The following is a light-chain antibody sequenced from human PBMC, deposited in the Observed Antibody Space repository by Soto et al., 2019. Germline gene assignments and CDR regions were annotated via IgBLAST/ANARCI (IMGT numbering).Light chain of an antibody. Sequence: QSVLTQPPSVSAAPGQKVTISCSGSSSNIGNNYVSWYQQLPGTAPKVLIYDNNKRPSGIPDRFSGSKSGTSATLGITGRQTGDEADYYCGTWDSSLSAYVFGFGTKVTVL. V-gene: IGLV1-51*01. CDR2: DNN. CDR1: SSNIGNNY. J-gene: IGLJ1*01. CDR3: GTWDSSLSAYV.